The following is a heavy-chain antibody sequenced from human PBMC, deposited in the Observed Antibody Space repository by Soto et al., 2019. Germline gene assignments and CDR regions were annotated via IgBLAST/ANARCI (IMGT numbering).Heavy chain of an antibody. V-gene: IGHV1-18*01. Sequence: HDQLVQSGAEVKKPGASVKVSCKASGYTFTRYGISWVRQAPGQGLEWMGWISAYNGNTNYAQKLQGRVTMTTDTSTSTAYMELRSLRSEDTAVYYCAREGRTYRVLYYYYYGMDVWGQGTTVTVSS. CDR1: GYTFTRYG. D-gene: IGHD2-15*01. CDR3: AREGRTYRVLYYYYYGMDV. J-gene: IGHJ6*02. CDR2: ISAYNGNT.